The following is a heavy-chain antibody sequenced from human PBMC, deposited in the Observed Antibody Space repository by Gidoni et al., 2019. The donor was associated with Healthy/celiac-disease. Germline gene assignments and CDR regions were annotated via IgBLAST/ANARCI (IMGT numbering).Heavy chain of an antibody. CDR2: IVVGSGNT. Sequence: QMQLVQSGPEVKKPGTSVKVSCKASGFTFTSSAVKCVRQASGQRFEWIGWIVVGSGNTNDEQKFQERVTITREMSTSTAYMELSSLRSEDTAVYYCAAGSSYCGGDCHDYWGQGTLVTVSS. D-gene: IGHD2-21*01. V-gene: IGHV1-58*01. CDR1: GFTFTSSA. J-gene: IGHJ4*02. CDR3: AAGSSYCGGDCHDY.